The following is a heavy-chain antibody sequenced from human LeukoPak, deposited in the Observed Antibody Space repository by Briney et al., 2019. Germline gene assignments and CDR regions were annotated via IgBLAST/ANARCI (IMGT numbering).Heavy chain of an antibody. CDR3: ALVVPAAAPFYY. Sequence: PGGSLRLSCAASGFTFSSYAMHWVRQAPGKGLEWVAVVSYDGSNKYYADSVKGRFTISRDNSKNTLYLQMNSLRAEDTAVYYCALVVPAAAPFYYWGQGTLVTVSS. D-gene: IGHD2-2*01. CDR2: VSYDGSNK. CDR1: GFTFSSYA. J-gene: IGHJ4*02. V-gene: IGHV3-30*04.